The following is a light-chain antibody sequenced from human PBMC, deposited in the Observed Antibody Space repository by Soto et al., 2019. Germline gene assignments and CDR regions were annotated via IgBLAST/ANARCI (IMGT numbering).Light chain of an antibody. CDR1: ESVTDY. Sequence: EIVLTQSPATLSLSPGERGTLSCRASESVTDYLAWYQQKPGQAPRLLVCDVSYRAAGIPTRFSGGGSGTDFTLTISNVEPEDFAVYYCQQRSDWPWTFGQGTKVDIK. CDR3: QQRSDWPWT. CDR2: DVS. J-gene: IGKJ1*01. V-gene: IGKV3-11*01.